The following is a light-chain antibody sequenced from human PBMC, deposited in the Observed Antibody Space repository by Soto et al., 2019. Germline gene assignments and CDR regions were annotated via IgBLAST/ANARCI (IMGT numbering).Light chain of an antibody. CDR3: RQYGSSPWMYT. V-gene: IGKV3-20*01. CDR1: QTVSSNY. CDR2: AAS. Sequence: EIVLTQSPGTLSLSPGERVTLSCRASQTVSSNYLAWYQQKPGQAPRLLIYAASSRAAGIAERFSASGSGTDFTLTISRLEPEDSAVYYCRQYGSSPWMYTFGQGTKVEIK. J-gene: IGKJ2*01.